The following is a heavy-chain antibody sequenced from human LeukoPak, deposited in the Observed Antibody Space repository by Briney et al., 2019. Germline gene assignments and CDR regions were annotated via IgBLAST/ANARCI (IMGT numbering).Heavy chain of an antibody. CDR1: GCSISSYY. V-gene: IGHV4-59*08. J-gene: IGHJ4*02. D-gene: IGHD3-22*01. CDR3: ARLYYDSSGYYEDY. CDR2: IYYSGST. Sequence: SESLSLTCTVSGCSISSYYWSWIRQPPGKGLEWIGYIYYSGSTNYNPSLKSRVTISVDTSKNQFSLKLSSVTAADTAVYYCARLYYDSSGYYEDYWGQGTLVTVSS.